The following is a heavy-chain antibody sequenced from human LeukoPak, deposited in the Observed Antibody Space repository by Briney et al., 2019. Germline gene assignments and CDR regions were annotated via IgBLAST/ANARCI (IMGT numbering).Heavy chain of an antibody. CDR3: ELTIDSSGYYYNY. CDR1: GFTFSSYG. V-gene: IGHV3-30*03. Sequence: GSLRLSCAASGFTFSSYGMHWVRQAPGMGLEWVAVISYDGSNKYYADSVKGRFTISRDNSKNTLYLQMNSLRAEDTAVYYCELTIDSSGYYYNYWGQGTLVTVSS. D-gene: IGHD3-22*01. J-gene: IGHJ4*02. CDR2: ISYDGSNK.